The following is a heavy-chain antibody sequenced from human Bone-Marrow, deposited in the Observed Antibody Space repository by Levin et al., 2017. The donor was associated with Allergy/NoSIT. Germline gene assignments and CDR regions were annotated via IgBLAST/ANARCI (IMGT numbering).Heavy chain of an antibody. CDR3: AKDYGIRVPGPEYFQH. V-gene: IGHV3-30*18. CDR2: ISYDGRNK. J-gene: IGHJ1*01. CDR1: GIIFSNYG. Sequence: GESLKISCAASGIIFSNYGMHWGRQAPGKGLEWVAYISYDGRNKYYADSVKGRFSISRDNSKNTLYLQMDSLRPADTAVYYCAKDYGIRVPGPEYFQHWGQGTLVAVSS. D-gene: IGHD6-19*01.